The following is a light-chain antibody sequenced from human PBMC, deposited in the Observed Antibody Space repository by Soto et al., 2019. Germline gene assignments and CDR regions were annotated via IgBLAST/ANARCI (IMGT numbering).Light chain of an antibody. CDR1: SGDIGSYNR. J-gene: IGLJ1*01. CDR3: SSYTNINTRACV. Sequence: QYARTQPAWVSGSPGQSSTISCTGTSGDIGSYNRVSWYQQHPGKAPKLIIYEVTDRPSGVSNRFSGSKSGNTASLTISGLQAEDEAEYYCSSYTNINTRACVFGTGTKVTVL. CDR2: EVT. V-gene: IGLV2-14*01.